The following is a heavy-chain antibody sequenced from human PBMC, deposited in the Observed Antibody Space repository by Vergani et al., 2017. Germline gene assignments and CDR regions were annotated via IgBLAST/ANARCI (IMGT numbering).Heavy chain of an antibody. CDR3: ARGNSLGSY. CDR2: IRNKANDYTT. CDR1: GFIFSDHY. V-gene: IGHV3-72*01. Sequence: EVQVVESGGGLVQPGGSLRLSCAASGFIFSDHYMDWVRQAPGKGLEWVGRIRNKANDYTTQYAASVKGRFTISRDNAKKSLYLQMNSLRGEDTAVYYCARGNSLGSYWGQGTLVTVSS. D-gene: IGHD1-7*01. J-gene: IGHJ4*02.